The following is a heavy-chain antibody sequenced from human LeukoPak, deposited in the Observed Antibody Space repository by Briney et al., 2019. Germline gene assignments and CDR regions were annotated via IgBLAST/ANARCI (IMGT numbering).Heavy chain of an antibody. V-gene: IGHV3-23*01. CDR3: AKDDAWLRFGE. CDR1: GFSFSNHD. Sequence: PGGTLRLSCAASGFSFSNHDMSWVRQAPGKGLEWVSGISPSGDITYYADSVKGRFTISRDNSKNTLYLEVISLTAEDTAVYYCAKDDAWLRFGEWSQGTLVTVSS. J-gene: IGHJ4*02. D-gene: IGHD3-10*01. CDR2: ISPSGDIT.